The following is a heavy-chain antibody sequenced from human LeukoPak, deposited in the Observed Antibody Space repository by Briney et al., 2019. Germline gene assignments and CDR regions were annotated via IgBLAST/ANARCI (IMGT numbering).Heavy chain of an antibody. D-gene: IGHD2-21*01. V-gene: IGHV3-23*01. Sequence: GGSLRLSCAASGFTFSSYAMHWVRQSPGRGLEWVSAISGSGGSTYYADSVKGRFTISRDNFKNTLYLQMNSLRAEDTAVYYCAKDLIAIGTRNAFDIWGQGTMVTVSS. CDR1: GFTFSSYA. CDR3: AKDLIAIGTRNAFDI. J-gene: IGHJ3*02. CDR2: ISGSGGST.